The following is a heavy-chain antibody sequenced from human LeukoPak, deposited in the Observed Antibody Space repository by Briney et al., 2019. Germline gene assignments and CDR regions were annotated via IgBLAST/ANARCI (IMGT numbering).Heavy chain of an antibody. V-gene: IGHV3-53*01. CDR2: IYSGGST. J-gene: IGHJ4*02. CDR1: GFTVSSNY. D-gene: IGHD3-16*01. CDR3: ARGTDDDVWGTDDY. Sequence: GGSLRLSCAASGFTVSSNYMSWVRQAPGKGLEWVSVIYSGGSTYYADSVKGRFTISRDNSKNTLYLQMNSLRAEDTAVYYCARGTDDDVWGTDDYWGQGTLVTVSS.